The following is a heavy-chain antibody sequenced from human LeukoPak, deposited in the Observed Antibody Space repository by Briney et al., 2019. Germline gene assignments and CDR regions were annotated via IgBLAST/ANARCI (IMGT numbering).Heavy chain of an antibody. CDR1: GFTFSSYA. Sequence: GGSLRLSCAASGFTFSSYAMSWVSQAPGKGLEWVSAISGSGGSTYYADSVKGRFTISRDNSKNTLYLQMNSLRAEDTAVYYCAKVGARVVVPAAFFDYWGQGTLVTVSS. CDR2: ISGSGGST. CDR3: AKVGARVVVPAAFFDY. D-gene: IGHD2-2*01. J-gene: IGHJ4*02. V-gene: IGHV3-23*01.